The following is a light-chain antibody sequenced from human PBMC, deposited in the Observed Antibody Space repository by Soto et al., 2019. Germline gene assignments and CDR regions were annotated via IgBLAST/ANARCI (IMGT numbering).Light chain of an antibody. V-gene: IGLV2-14*01. Sequence: QSSLTQPASLSGSPGQSITISCTGTSSDVGNYKYVSWYQQHPGKAPKLTIYEVSNRPSGVSNRFSGSKSGNTASLTISGLQAEDETDYYCFSYTSSGTYVFGTGTKVTVL. J-gene: IGLJ1*01. CDR3: FSYTSSGTYV. CDR1: SSDVGNYKY. CDR2: EVS.